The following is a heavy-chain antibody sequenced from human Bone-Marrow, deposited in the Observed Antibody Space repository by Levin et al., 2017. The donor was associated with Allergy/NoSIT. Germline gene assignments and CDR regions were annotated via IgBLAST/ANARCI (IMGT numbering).Heavy chain of an antibody. CDR3: ATHEMYYDSSGYYSPFDY. CDR1: GFTFSSYW. V-gene: IGHV3-7*01. J-gene: IGHJ4*02. CDR2: IKQDGSEK. D-gene: IGHD3-22*01. Sequence: LSLTCAASGFTFSSYWMSWVRQAPGKGLEWVANIKQDGSEKYYVDSVKGRFTISRDNAKNSLYLQMNSLRAEDTAVYYCATHEMYYDSSGYYSPFDYWGQGTLVTVSS.